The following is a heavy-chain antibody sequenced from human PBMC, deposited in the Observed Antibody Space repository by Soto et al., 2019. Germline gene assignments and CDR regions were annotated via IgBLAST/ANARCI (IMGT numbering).Heavy chain of an antibody. CDR1: GYTFIVYY. V-gene: IGHV1-2*02. D-gene: IGHD1-26*01. CDR2: INPHSGDT. Sequence: ASVKGSCKASGYTFIVYYIHWVRQAPGQGLEWMGCINPHSGDTNSPPKFQARVTMTRDTSNSTAYMELKRLYSNDTAVYHCARSGYPGSYHPPAFWGQGTLVTVS. J-gene: IGHJ4*02. CDR3: ARSGYPGSYHPPAF.